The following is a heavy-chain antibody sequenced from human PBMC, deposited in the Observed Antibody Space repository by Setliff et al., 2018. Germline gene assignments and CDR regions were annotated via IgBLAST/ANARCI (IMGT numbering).Heavy chain of an antibody. CDR2: AYYTGST. Sequence: PSETLSLTCTVSGGSVNSRYWSWIRQPPGKGLEWIGSAYYTGSTYYNPSLESRVTISVDTSKNLFSLRLTFVSAADTAVYYCATKGHQLVRFQWFDPWGQGTLVTVSS. J-gene: IGHJ5*02. CDR1: GGSVNSRY. D-gene: IGHD2-2*01. CDR3: ATKGHQLVRFQWFDP. V-gene: IGHV4-59*04.